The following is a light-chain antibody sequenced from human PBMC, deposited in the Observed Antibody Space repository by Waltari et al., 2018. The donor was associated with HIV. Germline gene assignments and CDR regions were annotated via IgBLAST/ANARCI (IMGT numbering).Light chain of an antibody. Sequence: SYELTQPPSMSVSPGQTANITCSGDKMGNDYACWYQQKAGSSPVLVIFKDTRRPSGIPERFSGSTSGNTATLTISGALPADEGDYYCQAWDNSVVVFGGGTRLTVL. CDR1: KMGNDY. CDR3: QAWDNSVVV. CDR2: KDT. V-gene: IGLV3-1*01. J-gene: IGLJ2*01.